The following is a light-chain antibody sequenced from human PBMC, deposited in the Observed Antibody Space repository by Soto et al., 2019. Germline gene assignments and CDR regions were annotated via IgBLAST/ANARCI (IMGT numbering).Light chain of an antibody. V-gene: IGKV1-5*03. J-gene: IGKJ1*01. CDR3: QQYNDKWT. Sequence: DIQMTQSPSTPSASVGDSVTITCRASQSISSWLAWYQQKPGKAPNLLIYKASSLQSGVPSRFSGSGSGTEFTLTISSLQPDDCGTYYCQQYNDKWTFGQGTKV. CDR1: QSISSW. CDR2: KAS.